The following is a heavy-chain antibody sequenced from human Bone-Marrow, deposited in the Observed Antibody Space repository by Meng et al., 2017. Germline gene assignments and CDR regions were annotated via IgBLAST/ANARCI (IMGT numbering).Heavy chain of an antibody. J-gene: IGHJ4*02. CDR1: GGSISSSSYY. Sequence: SETLSLTCTVSGGSISSSSYYWGWIRQPPGKGLEWIGSIYYSGSTYYNPSLKSRVTISVDTSKNQFSLKLSSVTAADTAVYYCARATGSYYTPTLYFDYWGQGTLVTVSS. D-gene: IGHD3-10*01. V-gene: IGHV4-39*07. CDR2: IYYSGST. CDR3: ARATGSYYTPTLYFDY.